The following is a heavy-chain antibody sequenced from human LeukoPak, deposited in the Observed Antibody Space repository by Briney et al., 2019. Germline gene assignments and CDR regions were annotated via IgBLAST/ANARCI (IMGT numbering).Heavy chain of an antibody. D-gene: IGHD3-22*01. Sequence: SETLSLTCTVSGGSISSYYWGWIRQPPGKGPEWIGSIYYSGSTYYNPSLKSRVTISVDTSKNQFSLKLSSVTAADTAVYYCARDDYYDSSGYYRRGYFDYWGQETLVTVSS. CDR1: GGSISSYY. CDR3: ARDDYYDSSGYYRRGYFDY. CDR2: IYYSGST. J-gene: IGHJ4*02. V-gene: IGHV4-39*07.